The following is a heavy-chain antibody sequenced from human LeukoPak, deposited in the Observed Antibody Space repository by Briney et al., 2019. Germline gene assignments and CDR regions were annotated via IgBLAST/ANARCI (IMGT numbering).Heavy chain of an antibody. J-gene: IGHJ4*02. CDR3: ARTHDSSGGFAIGVDYFDY. D-gene: IGHD3-22*01. CDR1: GGTFSSYA. V-gene: IGHV1-69*01. CDR2: IIPIFGTA. Sequence: GSSVKVSCKASGGTFSSYAISWVRQAPGQGLEWMGGIIPIFGTANYAQKFQGRVTITADESTSTAYMELSSLRSEDTAVYYCARTHDSSGGFAIGVDYFDYWSQGTLVTVSS.